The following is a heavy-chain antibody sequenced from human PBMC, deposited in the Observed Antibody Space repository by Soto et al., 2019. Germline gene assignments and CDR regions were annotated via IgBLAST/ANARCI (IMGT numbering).Heavy chain of an antibody. CDR1: GFTFSTYA. D-gene: IGHD5-12*01. CDR2: ISGSGGST. J-gene: IGHJ4*02. Sequence: PGGSLRLSCAASGFTFSTYAMSWVRQAPGKGPGWVSVISGSGGSTYYADSVKGRLTISRDNSKNTLYLEMNSLRAEDTAVYYCARSRDGYNFDYWGQGTLVTVSS. V-gene: IGHV3-23*01. CDR3: ARSRDGYNFDY.